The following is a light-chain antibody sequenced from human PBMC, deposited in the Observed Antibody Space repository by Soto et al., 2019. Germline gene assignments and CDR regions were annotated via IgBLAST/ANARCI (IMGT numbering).Light chain of an antibody. CDR3: QQSYSTPWYT. CDR2: AAS. Sequence: DIQMTQSPSSQSASVGDRVTITCRASQSISSYLNWYQQKPGKAPKLLIYAASSLQSGVPSRFSGSGSGTDFTLTISSLQPEDFATYYCQQSYSTPWYTFGQGTKLEIK. V-gene: IGKV1-39*01. J-gene: IGKJ2*01. CDR1: QSISSY.